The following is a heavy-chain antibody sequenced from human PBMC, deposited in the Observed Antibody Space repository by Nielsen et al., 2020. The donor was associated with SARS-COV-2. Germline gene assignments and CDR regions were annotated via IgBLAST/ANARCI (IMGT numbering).Heavy chain of an antibody. Sequence: PGKGLEWIGEINHSGSTNYNPSLKSRVTISVDTSKNQFSLNLTSVTAADTAVYYCAREPVSAHETSGYNFGYPKYWGQGTLVTVSS. CDR3: AREPVSAHETSGYNFGYPKY. V-gene: IGHV4-34*01. J-gene: IGHJ4*02. D-gene: IGHD5-18*01. CDR2: INHSGST.